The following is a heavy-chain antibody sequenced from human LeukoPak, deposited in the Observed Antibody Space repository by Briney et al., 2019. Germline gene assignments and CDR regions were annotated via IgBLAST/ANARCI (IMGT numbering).Heavy chain of an antibody. CDR1: GSPFTNYP. V-gene: IGHV3-23*01. Sequence: GGSLRLSFAAPGSPFTNYPMSWFRQAPGKGLDWVSGMSGRGVSTYYADSVKGRFTISSDNSKNTLYLQMNSLRAEDTAIYYCAKDCNGGNCYIDYWGQGTLVTVAS. J-gene: IGHJ4*02. CDR2: MSGRGVST. D-gene: IGHD2-15*01. CDR3: AKDCNGGNCYIDY.